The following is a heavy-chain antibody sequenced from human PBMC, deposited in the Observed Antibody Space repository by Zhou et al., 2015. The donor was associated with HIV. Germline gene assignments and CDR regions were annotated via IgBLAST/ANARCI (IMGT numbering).Heavy chain of an antibody. CDR2: INPRGGKT. Sequence: QVQLVQSGPEVKKPGASVKVSCKASGYTFSSYGISWVRQAPGQGLKWMGEINPRGGKTNYAQDFQGRVTITTDTSTSTVYMELSSLKSEDTAVYYCARGPSTWGQGTLVTVSS. CDR1: GYTFSSYG. CDR3: ARGPST. J-gene: IGHJ5*02. V-gene: IGHV1-18*01.